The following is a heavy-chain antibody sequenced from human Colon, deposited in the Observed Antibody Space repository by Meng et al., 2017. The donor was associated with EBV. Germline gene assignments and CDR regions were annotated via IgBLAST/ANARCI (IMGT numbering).Heavy chain of an antibody. V-gene: IGHV4-34*01. J-gene: IGHJ4*02. CDR2: IDDSGNI. Sequence: QVPLQQRGAGLLQPSETLSLTCTVYGGPFSGFYWTWSRQFPGKGLEWIGEIDDSGNIIYNPSLKSRVTISGDTSKNQFSLNVSSVTAAYTAVYYCARSRWLLLQLWGQGTLVTVSS. D-gene: IGHD3-22*01. CDR1: GGPFSGFY. CDR3: ARSRWLLLQL.